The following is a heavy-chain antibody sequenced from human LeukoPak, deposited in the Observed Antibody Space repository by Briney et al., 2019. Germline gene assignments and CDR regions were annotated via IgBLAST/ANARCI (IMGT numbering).Heavy chain of an antibody. CDR3: ARTAVDFWSGYSYYYYYGMDV. Sequence: PSETLSLTCAVYGGSFSGYYWSWIRQPPGKGLEWIGYIYYSGSTNYNPSLKSRVTISVDTSKNQFSLKLSSVTAADTAVYYCARTAVDFWSGYSYYYYYGMDVWGQGTTVTVSS. V-gene: IGHV4-59*01. CDR2: IYYSGST. J-gene: IGHJ6*02. CDR1: GGSFSGYY. D-gene: IGHD3-3*01.